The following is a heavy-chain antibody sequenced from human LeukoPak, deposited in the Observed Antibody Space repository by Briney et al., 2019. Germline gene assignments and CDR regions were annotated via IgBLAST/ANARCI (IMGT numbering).Heavy chain of an antibody. Sequence: SETLSLACTVSGDSISNSDYYWDWIRQPPGKGLEWIALINYSGRTFYNPSLRSRVTISVDMSKNQFSLNLNSVTAADTAVYYCARRRKDLNWFDPWGQGTLVTVSS. J-gene: IGHJ5*02. CDR3: ARRRKDLNWFDP. CDR2: INYSGRT. CDR1: GDSISNSDYY. V-gene: IGHV4-39*01.